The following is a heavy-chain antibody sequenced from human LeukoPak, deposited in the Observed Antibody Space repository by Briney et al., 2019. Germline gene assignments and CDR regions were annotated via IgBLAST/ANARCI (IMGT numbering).Heavy chain of an antibody. V-gene: IGHV4-59*12. CDR3: ARYVPAASGHDY. J-gene: IGHJ4*02. Sequence: SEALSLTCTVSGGSIGSYYWSWIRQPPGKGLEWIGYINYSGSTTYNPSLKSRVTISLDMSKNQFSLKLNSVTAADTAVYYCARYVPAASGHDYWGQGTLVTVSS. CDR1: GGSIGSYY. CDR2: INYSGST. D-gene: IGHD2-2*01.